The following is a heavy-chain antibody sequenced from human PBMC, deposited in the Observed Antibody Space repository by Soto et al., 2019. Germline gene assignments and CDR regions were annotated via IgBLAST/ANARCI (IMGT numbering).Heavy chain of an antibody. J-gene: IGHJ4*02. Sequence: SETLSLTCSVSGESIKHFYWNWIRQRPGRGLEWIGYIYYSGATNYNPSLESRVTISKDQFSLKFSSVTTADTAVYYCVRGETKAHFDYWGPGILVTVSS. D-gene: IGHD3-16*01. CDR2: IYYSGAT. V-gene: IGHV4-59*01. CDR1: GESIKHFY. CDR3: VRGETKAHFDY.